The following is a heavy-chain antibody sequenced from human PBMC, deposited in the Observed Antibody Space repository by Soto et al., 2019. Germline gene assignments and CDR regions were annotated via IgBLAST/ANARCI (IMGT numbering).Heavy chain of an antibody. CDR3: AREVTVRRYDFWSGYYVSWFDP. D-gene: IGHD3-3*01. V-gene: IGHV4-34*01. J-gene: IGHJ5*02. CDR2: INHSGST. Sequence: KPSETLSLTCAVYGGSFSGYYWSWIRQPPGKGLEWIGEINHSGSTNYNPSLKSRVTISVDTSKNQFSLKLSSVTAADTAVYYCAREVTVRRYDFWSGYYVSWFDPWGQGTLVTVSS. CDR1: GGSFSGYY.